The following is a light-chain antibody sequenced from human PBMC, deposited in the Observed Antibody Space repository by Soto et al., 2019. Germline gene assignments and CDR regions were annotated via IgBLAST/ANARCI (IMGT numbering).Light chain of an antibody. CDR1: SSDVGGHSY. Sequence: QSALTQPRSVSGSPGQSVAISCTGTSSDVGGHSYVSWYQHHPGEAPKLMIYDFTKRPSGVPDRLSGSKSGNTASLTISGLQAEDEGDYYCCSYAGSYVVFGGGTKLTVL. CDR2: DFT. V-gene: IGLV2-11*01. CDR3: CSYAGSYVV. J-gene: IGLJ2*01.